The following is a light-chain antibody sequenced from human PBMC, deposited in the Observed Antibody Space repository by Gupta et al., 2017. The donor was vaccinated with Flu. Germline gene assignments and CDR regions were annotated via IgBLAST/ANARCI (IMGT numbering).Light chain of an antibody. J-gene: IGKJ4*01. CDR1: RSVPSGY. V-gene: IGKV3-20*01. CDR3: QQYGSSPLT. Sequence: EIVFTQSPGTLSLSPGERGTLSCRASRSVPSGYLAWYQQTPGQAPRLLIYGASRRATGIPDRFSGSGSGTDFSLTISRLEPEDFAVYFCQQYGSSPLTFGGGTKVESK. CDR2: GAS.